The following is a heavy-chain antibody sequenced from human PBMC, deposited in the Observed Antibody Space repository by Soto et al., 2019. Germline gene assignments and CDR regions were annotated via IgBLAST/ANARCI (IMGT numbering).Heavy chain of an antibody. CDR1: GYTFTGYY. V-gene: IGHV1-2*04. J-gene: IGHJ3*02. Sequence: ASVKVSCKASGYTFTGYYMHWVRQAPGQGLEWMGWINPNSGGTNYAQKFQGWVTMTRDTSISTAYMELSRLRSDDTAVYYCAKGQTVDLISGAFDIWGQGTMVTVSS. D-gene: IGHD7-27*01. CDR3: AKGQTVDLISGAFDI. CDR2: INPNSGGT.